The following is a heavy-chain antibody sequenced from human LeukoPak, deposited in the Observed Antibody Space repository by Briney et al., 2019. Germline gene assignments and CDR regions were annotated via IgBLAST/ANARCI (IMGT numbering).Heavy chain of an antibody. D-gene: IGHD4-11*01. V-gene: IGHV3-9*01. CDR1: GCTFDDYA. CDR2: ISWNSGSI. Sequence: GGSLRLSCAASGCTFDDYAMHWVRQAPGKGLEWVSGISWNSGSIGYADSVKGRFTISRVNAKNSLYLQMNSMRAGDTAVYYCAREMADYKTVGWHLDLWGRGTLVSVSS. CDR3: AREMADYKTVGWHLDL. J-gene: IGHJ2*01.